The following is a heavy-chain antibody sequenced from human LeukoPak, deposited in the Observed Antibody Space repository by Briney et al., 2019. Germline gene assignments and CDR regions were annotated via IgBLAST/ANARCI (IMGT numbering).Heavy chain of an antibody. J-gene: IGHJ4*02. D-gene: IGHD3-3*01. V-gene: IGHV4-34*01. CDR1: GGSFSGYY. Sequence: SETLSLTCAVYGGSFSGYYWSWIRQPPGQGLQWIGEINHSGSTNHNPSLKSRVTISVDTSKNQFSLKLSSVTAADTSVYYCARGRYDFWSGYYFDYWGQGTLVTVSS. CDR2: INHSGST. CDR3: ARGRYDFWSGYYFDY.